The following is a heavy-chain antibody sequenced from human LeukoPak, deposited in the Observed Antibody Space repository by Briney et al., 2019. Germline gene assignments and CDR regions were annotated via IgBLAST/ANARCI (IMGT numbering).Heavy chain of an antibody. D-gene: IGHD1-26*01. J-gene: IGHJ4*02. Sequence: ASVKVSCKVSGYTLTELSMHWVRQAPGKGVEWMGGFDPEDGETIYAQKFQGRVTMTEDTSTDTAYMELSSLRSEDTAVYYCATVDGGGELPDYWGQGTLVTVSS. CDR1: GYTLTELS. CDR2: FDPEDGET. CDR3: ATVDGGGELPDY. V-gene: IGHV1-24*01.